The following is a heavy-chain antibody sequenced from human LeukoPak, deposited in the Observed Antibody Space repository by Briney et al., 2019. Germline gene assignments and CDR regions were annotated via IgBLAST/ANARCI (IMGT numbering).Heavy chain of an antibody. CDR3: AGRFGELLNWFDP. D-gene: IGHD3-10*01. CDR2: IYYTGST. J-gene: IGHJ5*02. V-gene: IGHV4-39*01. Sequence: SETLSLTCTVSGGSISSYYWGWIRQPPGKGLEWIGSIYYTGSTYYNPSLKSRVTISVDTSKNQFSLKLNSVTAADTAVYYCAGRFGELLNWFDPWGQGTLVTVSS. CDR1: GGSISSYY.